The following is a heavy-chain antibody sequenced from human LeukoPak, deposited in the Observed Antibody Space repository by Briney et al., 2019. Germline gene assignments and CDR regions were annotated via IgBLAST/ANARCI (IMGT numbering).Heavy chain of an antibody. V-gene: IGHV4-38-2*02. CDR3: ARGDCSSTICYSPMDV. J-gene: IGHJ6*03. D-gene: IGHD2-2*01. CDR1: GFSISRGHY. CDR2: IYHSGNT. Sequence: SETLSLTCTVSGFSISRGHYWGWLRPPPGKGLEWIGSIYHSGNTFYNPSLNSRVTISVDTSKNQFSLKVRSVTAADTAVYYCARGDCSSTICYSPMDVWGKGTTVTVSS.